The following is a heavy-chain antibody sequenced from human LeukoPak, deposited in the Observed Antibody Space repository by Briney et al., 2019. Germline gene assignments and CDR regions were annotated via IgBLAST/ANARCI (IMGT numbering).Heavy chain of an antibody. D-gene: IGHD6-19*01. J-gene: IGHJ6*02. Sequence: ASVKVSCKASGYTFTSYGISWVRQAPGQGLKWMGWISAYNGNTNYAQKLQGRVTMTTDTSTSTAYMELRSLRSDDTAVYYCARDPGLGAGPLTYYGMDVWGQGTTVTVSS. CDR2: ISAYNGNT. CDR3: ARDPGLGAGPLTYYGMDV. V-gene: IGHV1-18*01. CDR1: GYTFTSYG.